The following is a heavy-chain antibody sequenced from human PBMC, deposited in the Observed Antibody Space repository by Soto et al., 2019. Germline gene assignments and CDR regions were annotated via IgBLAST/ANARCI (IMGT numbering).Heavy chain of an antibody. Sequence: ETLSLTCSVSGASVSSYYWSWVRQPPGKGLEWIGYIYYIGAYNYNPSLKSRVTISVDTSKNQFSLKLTSVTAADTAVYYCARTPDTRDWLDPWGQGTLVTVSS. CDR2: IYYIGAY. D-gene: IGHD1-26*01. CDR1: GASVSSYY. J-gene: IGHJ5*02. V-gene: IGHV4-59*02. CDR3: ARTPDTRDWLDP.